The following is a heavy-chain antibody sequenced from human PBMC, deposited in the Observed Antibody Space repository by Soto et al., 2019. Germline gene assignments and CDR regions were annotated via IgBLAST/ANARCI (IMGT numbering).Heavy chain of an antibody. CDR3: AREVGQWLVRNFDY. D-gene: IGHD6-19*01. CDR2: IKQDGSEK. CDR1: GFTFSSYW. J-gene: IGHJ4*02. V-gene: IGHV3-7*03. Sequence: GPLRLSCAASGFTFSSYWMSWVRQAPGKGLEWVANIKQDGSEKYYVDSVKGRFTISRDNAKNSLYLQMNSLRAEDTAVYYCAREVGQWLVRNFDYWGQGTLVTVSS.